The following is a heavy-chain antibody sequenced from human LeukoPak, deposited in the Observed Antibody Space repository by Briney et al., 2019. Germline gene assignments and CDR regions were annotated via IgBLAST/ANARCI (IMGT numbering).Heavy chain of an antibody. V-gene: IGHV4-59*01. CDR3: ARGGDIVVVPAAIRFDP. CDR2: IYYSGST. J-gene: IGHJ5*02. CDR1: GGSISSYY. D-gene: IGHD2-2*01. Sequence: KPSETLSLTCTVSGGSISSYYWSWIRQPPGKGLEWIGYIYYSGSTNYNPSLESRVTISVDTSKNQFSLKLSSVTAADTAVYYCARGGDIVVVPAAIRFDPWGQGTLVTVSS.